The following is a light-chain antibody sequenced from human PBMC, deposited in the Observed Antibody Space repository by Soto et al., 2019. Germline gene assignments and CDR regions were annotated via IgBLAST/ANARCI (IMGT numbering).Light chain of an antibody. V-gene: IGKV1D-12*01. Sequence: IRMPQSPSSFSASTVDRVTITCRASQGISSWLAWYQQKPGKAPKLLIYAASSLQSGVPSRFSGSGSGTHFTLTISSLQPEDFATYCCQQANTFPLTFGQGTRLEIK. J-gene: IGKJ5*01. CDR1: QGISSW. CDR3: QQANTFPLT. CDR2: AAS.